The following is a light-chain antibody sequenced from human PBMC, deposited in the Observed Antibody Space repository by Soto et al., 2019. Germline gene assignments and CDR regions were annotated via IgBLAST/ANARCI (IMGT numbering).Light chain of an antibody. CDR2: AAS. CDR1: QSISSY. V-gene: IGKV1-39*01. CDR3: QQSYSTLRT. Sequence: DIKITQSTSSLSASVVDRVTITCRASQSISSYLNWYQQKAGXAPKLLIYAASSLQSGVPSRVSGRGSGTNYTLTTSSPETEDFATYYCQQSYSTLRTFGQGTKVDIK. J-gene: IGKJ1*01.